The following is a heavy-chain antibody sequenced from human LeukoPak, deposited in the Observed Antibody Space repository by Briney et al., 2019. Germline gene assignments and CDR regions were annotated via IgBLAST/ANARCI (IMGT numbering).Heavy chain of an antibody. CDR3: ATDSYDYT. CDR2: IRSNSDGGTI. CDR1: GFSFSNAW. J-gene: IGHJ5*02. Sequence: PGGSLRLSCATSGFSFSNAWMNWVRQAPGKGLEWVGRIRSNSDGGTIDYAASVKDRFTLSRDDSKNTLYLQLNSLQTADTAVYYSATDSYDYTWGQGTLVTVSS. D-gene: IGHD4-11*01. V-gene: IGHV3-15*07.